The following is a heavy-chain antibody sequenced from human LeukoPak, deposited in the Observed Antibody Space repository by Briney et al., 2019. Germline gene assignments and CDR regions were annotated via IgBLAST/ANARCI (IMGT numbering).Heavy chain of an antibody. V-gene: IGHV3-30*19. CDR3: AREPRSSWSPVGPYYYYGMDV. D-gene: IGHD6-13*01. CDR2: ISYDGSNK. J-gene: IGHJ6*02. CDR1: GFTFSSYG. Sequence: GGSLRLSCAASGFTFSSYGMHWVRQAPGKGLEWVAVISYDGSNKYYADSVKGRFTISRDNSKNTLYLQMNSLRAEDTAVYYCAREPRSSWSPVGPYYYYGMDVWGQGTTVTVSS.